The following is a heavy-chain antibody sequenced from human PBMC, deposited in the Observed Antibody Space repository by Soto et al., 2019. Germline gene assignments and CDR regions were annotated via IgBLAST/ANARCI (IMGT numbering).Heavy chain of an antibody. J-gene: IGHJ6*03. D-gene: IGHD3-16*01. CDR1: GGSISSYY. Sequence: SETLSLTCTVSGGSISSYYWSWIRQPPGKGLEWIGYIYYSGSTNYNPSLKSRVTISVDTSKNQFSLKLSSVTAADTAVYYCARVGVVGGGYYYYYYYMDVWGKGTTVTVSS. V-gene: IGHV4-59*01. CDR3: ARVGVVGGGYYYYYYYMDV. CDR2: IYYSGST.